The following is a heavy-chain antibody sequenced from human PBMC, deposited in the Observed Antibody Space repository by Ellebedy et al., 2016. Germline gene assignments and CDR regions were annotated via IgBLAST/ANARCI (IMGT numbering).Heavy chain of an antibody. CDR1: GDSLSTYY. V-gene: IGHV4-59*01. CDR3: SRGSPVGLHALYL. CDR2: IYYSGTT. J-gene: IGHJ3*01. Sequence: SETLSLTCHVSGDSLSTYYWNWIRQPPGKGLEWIGYIYYSGTTKYNPSLKSRVTMSVDTSKNLFSLNLSSVTAADTAVYFCSRGSPVGLHALYLWGQGTMVTVSS. D-gene: IGHD2-8*01.